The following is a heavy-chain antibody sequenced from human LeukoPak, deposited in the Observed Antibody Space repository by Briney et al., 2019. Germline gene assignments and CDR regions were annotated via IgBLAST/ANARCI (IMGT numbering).Heavy chain of an antibody. D-gene: IGHD2-2*01. CDR1: GYTFTSYE. J-gene: IGHJ6*03. Sequence: ASVKVSCKASGYTFTSYEINWVRQAPGQGLEWMGWMNPNSGNTGYAQKFQGRVTITRNTSISTAYMELSSLRSEDTAVYYCARGTSSWTLYYYYYMDVWGKGTTVTVSS. CDR3: ARGTSSWTLYYYYYMDV. V-gene: IGHV1-8*03. CDR2: MNPNSGNT.